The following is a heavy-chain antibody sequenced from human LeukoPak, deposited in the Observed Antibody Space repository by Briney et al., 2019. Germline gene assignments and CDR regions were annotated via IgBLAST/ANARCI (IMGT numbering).Heavy chain of an antibody. CDR3: VRWFGEPTNFDY. CDR2: IYSGGST. CDR1: GFTVSSNY. Sequence: PGGSLRLSCAASGFTVSSNYMSWVRQAPGKGLEWVSVIYSGGSTYYADSVKGRFTISRDNSKNTLYLQMNSLRAEDTAVYYCVRWFGEPTNFDYWGQGTLVTVSS. J-gene: IGHJ4*02. D-gene: IGHD3-10*01. V-gene: IGHV3-53*01.